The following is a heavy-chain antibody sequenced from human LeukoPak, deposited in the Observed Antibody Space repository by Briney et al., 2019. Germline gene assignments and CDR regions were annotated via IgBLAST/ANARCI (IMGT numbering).Heavy chain of an antibody. V-gene: IGHV1-8*01. CDR2: MNPNSGNT. D-gene: IGHD6-13*01. Sequence: GASVEVSCKASGYTFTSYDINWVRQATGQGLEWMGWMNPNSGNTGYAQKFQGRVTMTRNTSISTAYMELSSLRSEDTAVYYCAMSTGYSSSWSFDYWGQGTLVTVSS. J-gene: IGHJ4*02. CDR1: GYTFTSYD. CDR3: AMSTGYSSSWSFDY.